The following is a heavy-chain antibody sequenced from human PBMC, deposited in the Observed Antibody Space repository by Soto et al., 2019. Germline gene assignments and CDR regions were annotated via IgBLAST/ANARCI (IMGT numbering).Heavy chain of an antibody. CDR1: GFTFSSYS. V-gene: IGHV3-21*01. J-gene: IGHJ4*02. Sequence: EVQLVESGGGLVKPGGSLRLSCAASGFTFSSYSMNWVRQAPGKGLEWVSSISSSSSYIYYADSVKGRFTISRDNAKNSLYLQMNSLRAEDTAVYYCARDPTYCSGGSCYSLFDYWGQGTLVTVS. CDR2: ISSSSSYI. D-gene: IGHD2-15*01. CDR3: ARDPTYCSGGSCYSLFDY.